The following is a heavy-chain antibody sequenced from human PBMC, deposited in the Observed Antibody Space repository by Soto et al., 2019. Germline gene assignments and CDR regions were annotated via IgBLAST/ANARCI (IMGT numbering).Heavy chain of an antibody. Sequence: PGGSLRLSCAASGSTFSNYSMSWVRQAPGKGLEWVSSISSCSSYIYYADSVKGRFTISRDNAKHLLYLQMNSLIAEDTAVYYCASEIVGATPLDYWGQGTLVTVSS. D-gene: IGHD1-26*01. CDR2: ISSCSSYI. V-gene: IGHV3-21*01. CDR3: ASEIVGATPLDY. CDR1: GSTFSNYS. J-gene: IGHJ4*02.